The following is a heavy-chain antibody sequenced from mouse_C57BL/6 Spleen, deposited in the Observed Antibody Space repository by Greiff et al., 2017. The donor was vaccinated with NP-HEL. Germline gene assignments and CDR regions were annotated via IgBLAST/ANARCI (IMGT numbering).Heavy chain of an antibody. V-gene: IGHV5-6*01. CDR2: ISSGGSYT. Sequence: EVMLVESGGDLVKPGGSLKLSCAASGFTFSSYGMSWVRQTPDKRLEWVATISSGGSYTYYPDSVKGRFTISRDNAKNTLYLQMSSLKSEDTAMYYCARHDATPFDYWGQGTTLTVSS. D-gene: IGHD1-1*01. J-gene: IGHJ2*01. CDR3: ARHDATPFDY. CDR1: GFTFSSYG.